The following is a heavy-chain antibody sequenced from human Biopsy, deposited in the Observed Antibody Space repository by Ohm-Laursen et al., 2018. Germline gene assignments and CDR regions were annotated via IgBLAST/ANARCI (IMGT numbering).Heavy chain of an antibody. CDR2: VYWDNDK. CDR1: GFSLNGSPMC. D-gene: IGHD3-16*02. V-gene: IGHV2-5*02. J-gene: IGHJ3*01. CDR3: AHVVITYGGIIALDAFDV. Sequence: PTQTLTLTCTFSGFSLNGSPMCVGWIRQPPGEALEWLAIVYWDNDKRYSPSLWSRLNIWKDASKNRVVLTLTDMDPVDTATYYCAHVVITYGGIIALDAFDVWGQGSMVIVSS.